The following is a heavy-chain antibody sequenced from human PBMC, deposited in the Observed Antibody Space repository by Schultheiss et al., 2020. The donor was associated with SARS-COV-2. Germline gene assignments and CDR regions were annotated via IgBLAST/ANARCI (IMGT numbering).Heavy chain of an antibody. V-gene: IGHV3-64*04. D-gene: IGHD2-2*01. Sequence: GGSLRLSCSASGFTFSSYAMHWVRQAPGKGLEYVSAISSNGSSTYYADSVKGRFTIARDNAKNSLYLQMNSLRAEDTAVYYCARVPTLGSYGMDVWGQGTTVTVSS. J-gene: IGHJ6*02. CDR2: ISSNGSST. CDR3: ARVPTLGSYGMDV. CDR1: GFTFSSYA.